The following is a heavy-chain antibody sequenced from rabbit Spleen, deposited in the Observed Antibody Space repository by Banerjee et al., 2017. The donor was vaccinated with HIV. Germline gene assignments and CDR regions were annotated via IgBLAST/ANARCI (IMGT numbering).Heavy chain of an antibody. D-gene: IGHD1-1*01. V-gene: IGHV1S40*01. CDR3: ARDTSSSFSSYGMDL. CDR2: IDAGSSGFT. Sequence: QSLEESGGDLVKPGASLTLTCKASGVSFSGSSYMCWVRQAPGKGLEWIACIDAGSSGFTYFASWAKGRFTISKTSSTTVTLQMTSLTAADTATYFCARDTSSSFSSYGMDLWGQGTLVTVS. J-gene: IGHJ6*01. CDR1: GVSFSGSSY.